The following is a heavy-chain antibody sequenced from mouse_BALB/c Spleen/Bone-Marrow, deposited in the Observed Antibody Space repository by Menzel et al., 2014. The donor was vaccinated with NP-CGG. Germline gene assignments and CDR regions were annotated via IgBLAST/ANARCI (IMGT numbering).Heavy chain of an antibody. V-gene: IGHV1S81*02. D-gene: IGHD2-14*01. Sequence: QVQLQQSGAELVKPGASVKLSCRASGYTFTTYWMHWVKQRPGQGLEWIGEINPSNGRTNYNEKFKSKATLTVDKSSSTAYMQRSSLTAEDSAIYYGSRVYGYDGGCAWFVYWGQGTLVTVSA. J-gene: IGHJ3*01. CDR1: GYTFTTYW. CDR3: SRVYGYDGGCAWFVY. CDR2: INPSNGRT.